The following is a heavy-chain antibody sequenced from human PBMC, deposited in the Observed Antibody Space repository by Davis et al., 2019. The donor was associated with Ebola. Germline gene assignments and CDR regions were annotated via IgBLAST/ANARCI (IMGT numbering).Heavy chain of an antibody. CDR1: GGSITSSSYY. D-gene: IGHD3-10*01. Sequence: PSETLSLTCIVSGGSITSSSYYWAWIRQPPGQGLEWIGSVYFSGSSYYKPSLKSQVTISVDTSKNQFSLHLKSMTAADTAVYYCARNNSGIPFDSWGLGTLATVSS. CDR3: ARNNSGIPFDS. J-gene: IGHJ4*02. CDR2: VYFSGSS. V-gene: IGHV4-39*07.